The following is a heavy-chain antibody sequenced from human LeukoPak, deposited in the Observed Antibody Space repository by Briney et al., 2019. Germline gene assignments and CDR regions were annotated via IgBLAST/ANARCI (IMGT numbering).Heavy chain of an antibody. D-gene: IGHD6-19*01. Sequence: GGSLRLSCAASGFTFDDYAMHWVRQAPXXXXXWVSGISWNSGSIGYADSVKGRFTISRDNAKNSLYLQMNSLRAEDTALYYCAKDTSPGYSSWYDAFDIWGQGTMVTVSS. CDR3: AKDTSPGYSSWYDAFDI. CDR2: ISWNSGSI. V-gene: IGHV3-9*01. J-gene: IGHJ3*02. CDR1: GFTFDDYA.